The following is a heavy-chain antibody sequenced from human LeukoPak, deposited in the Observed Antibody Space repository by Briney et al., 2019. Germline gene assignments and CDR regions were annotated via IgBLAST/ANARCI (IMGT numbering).Heavy chain of an antibody. CDR1: GYTFTGYY. CDR3: ARGSLDPTMITFGGVIVNNWFDP. D-gene: IGHD3-16*02. CDR2: INPNSGGT. V-gene: IGHV1-2*02. Sequence: ASVKVSCKASGYTFTGYYMHWVRQAPGQGLEWMGWINPNSGGTNYAQKFQGRVTMTRDTSISTAYMELSRLRSDDTAVYYCARGSLDPTMITFGGVIVNNWFDPWGQGTLVTVSS. J-gene: IGHJ5*02.